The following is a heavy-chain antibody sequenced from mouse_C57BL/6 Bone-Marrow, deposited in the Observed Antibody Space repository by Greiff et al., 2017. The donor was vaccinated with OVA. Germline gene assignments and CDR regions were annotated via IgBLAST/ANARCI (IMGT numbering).Heavy chain of an antibody. D-gene: IGHD2-5*01. V-gene: IGHV5-9*01. J-gene: IGHJ1*03. CDR3: ASAPYSNYSGVWYFWG. CDR2: ISGGGGNT. CDR1: GFTFSSYT. Sequence: EVQLVESGGGLVKPGGSLKLSCAASGFTFSSYTMSWVRQTPEKRLEWVATISGGGGNTYYPDSVKGRFTISRDNAKNTLYLQMSSLRSEDTALYYCASAPYSNYSGVWYFWGWGTGTTVTV.